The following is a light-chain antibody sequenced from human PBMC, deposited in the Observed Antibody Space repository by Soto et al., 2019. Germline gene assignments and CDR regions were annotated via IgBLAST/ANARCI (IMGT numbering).Light chain of an antibody. CDR2: AAS. CDR1: RGIGDR. Sequence: DIQMTQSPSSLSAVVGDRVTITCRASRGIGDRLAWFQQKPGKAPQFLIQAASNLQSGVPSRFSGSGSGTEFILSINSLQPEDFAVYYCQQRNIWPPVTFGQGTRLEIK. V-gene: IGKV1-12*01. J-gene: IGKJ5*01. CDR3: QQRNIWPPVT.